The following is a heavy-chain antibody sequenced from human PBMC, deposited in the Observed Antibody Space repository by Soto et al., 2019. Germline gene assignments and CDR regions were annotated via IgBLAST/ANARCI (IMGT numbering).Heavy chain of an antibody. J-gene: IGHJ6*02. CDR1: GGTFSSYA. D-gene: IGHD6-13*01. Sequence: QVQLVQSGAEVKKPGSSVKVSCKASGGTFSSYAISWVRQALGQGLEWMGGIIPIFGTANSAQKFQGRVTITADESTSTAYMELSSLRSEDTAVYYCARFIAAAGYYYYGMDVWGQGTTVTVAS. V-gene: IGHV1-69*01. CDR2: IIPIFGTA. CDR3: ARFIAAAGYYYYGMDV.